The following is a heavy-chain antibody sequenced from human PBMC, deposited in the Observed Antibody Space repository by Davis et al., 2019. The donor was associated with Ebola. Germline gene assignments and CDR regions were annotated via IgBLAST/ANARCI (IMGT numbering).Heavy chain of an antibody. CDR1: GFTFTDYW. Sequence: GESLMTSCAASGFTFTDYWMHAVRQAPGKGLEWVSFVVSGGTTTSHADSVSGRFTISRDNARNTLYMQMNSLTVEDTAVSFCASREHGKWDSWGQGTLVTVAS. J-gene: IGHJ4*02. CDR3: ASREHGKWDS. V-gene: IGHV3-74*03. CDR2: VVSGGTTT. D-gene: IGHD1-26*01.